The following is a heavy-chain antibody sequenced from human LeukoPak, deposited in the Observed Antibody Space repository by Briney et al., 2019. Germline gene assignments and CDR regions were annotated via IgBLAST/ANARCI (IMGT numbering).Heavy chain of an antibody. CDR1: GGSITNYY. J-gene: IGHJ3*02. CDR3: ARDRVSANAFDM. V-gene: IGHV4-59*01. Sequence: PSETLSLTCSVSGGSITNYYWNWMRQPPGKGLGWIGYISNIGSTNNNTSLKSRRTISVDRAKNQFYQKLCSVTAADTTIYYCARDRVSANAFDMWGQGTVVTVSS. CDR2: ISNIGST. D-gene: IGHD5-18*01.